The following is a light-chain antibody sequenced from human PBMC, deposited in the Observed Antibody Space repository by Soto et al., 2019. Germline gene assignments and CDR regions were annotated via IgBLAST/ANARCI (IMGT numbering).Light chain of an antibody. CDR1: QSVSSSY. CDR3: QQYDRSPVT. J-gene: IGKJ4*01. Sequence: EIVLTQSPGTLSLSPGERATLSCRASQSVSSSYLAWYQQKPGQAPRLLIYGASSRATGIPDRFSGSGSGKDFTLTISRLEPEDFAAYYCQQYDRSPVTFGGGTKVEIK. CDR2: GAS. V-gene: IGKV3-20*01.